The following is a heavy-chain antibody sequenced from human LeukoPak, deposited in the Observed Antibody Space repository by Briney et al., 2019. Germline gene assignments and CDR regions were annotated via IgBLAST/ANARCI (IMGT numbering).Heavy chain of an antibody. CDR3: ARLKSIFAAD. CDR1: GYSISSGYY. D-gene: IGHD3-3*01. CDR2: IYHSGST. J-gene: IGHJ4*02. V-gene: IGHV4-38-2*01. Sequence: SETLSLTCAVSGYSISSGYYWGWIRQPPGKGLEWIGSIYHSGSTFYHPSLKSRVTISVDTSKNQLSLELTSVTAADTAVYYCARLKSIFAADWGQGTLATVSS.